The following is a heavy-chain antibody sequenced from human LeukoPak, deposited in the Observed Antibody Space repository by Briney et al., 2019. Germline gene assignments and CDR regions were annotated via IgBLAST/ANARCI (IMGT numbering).Heavy chain of an antibody. Sequence: ASVKVSCKASGYSFTYYFIHWVRQAPGQGLEWMGWINPNRGGTNYARKFEGRFTMTRETFIRTAYMELGGLKSHHKGFYFCARPVRGYSYGLAGDYWGQGTLITVSS. D-gene: IGHD5-18*01. CDR3: ARPVRGYSYGLAGDY. CDR1: GYSFTYYF. V-gene: IGHV1-2*02. CDR2: INPNRGGT. J-gene: IGHJ4*02.